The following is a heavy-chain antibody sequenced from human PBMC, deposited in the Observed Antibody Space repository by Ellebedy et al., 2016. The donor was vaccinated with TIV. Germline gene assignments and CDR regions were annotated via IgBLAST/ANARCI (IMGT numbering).Heavy chain of an antibody. V-gene: IGHV3-66*02. CDR1: EFTVDNNY. CDR3: ARDPYSSGWSAIGYFDH. Sequence: GESLKISCTASEFTVDNNYMAWVRQAPGKGLEWVSLIYSGGTTYYADPVKGRFTISRDNSQNTLYLHMHSLRYEDTAVYYCARDPYSSGWSAIGYFDHWGQGTLVTVSS. J-gene: IGHJ4*02. D-gene: IGHD6-19*01. CDR2: IYSGGTT.